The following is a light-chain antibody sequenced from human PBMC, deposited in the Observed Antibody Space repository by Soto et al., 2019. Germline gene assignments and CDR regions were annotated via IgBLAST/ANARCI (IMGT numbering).Light chain of an antibody. Sequence: QSVLTQPPSVSGAPGQRVTLSCTGRSSNIGAGYDVHWYQQLPGTAPKLLIYGNNNRPSGVPDRFSVSKSGTSASLAITGLQAEDEADYYCQSYDSSLSGSVFGGGTQLTVL. V-gene: IGLV1-40*01. CDR3: QSYDSSLSGSV. CDR1: SSNIGAGYD. CDR2: GNN. J-gene: IGLJ3*02.